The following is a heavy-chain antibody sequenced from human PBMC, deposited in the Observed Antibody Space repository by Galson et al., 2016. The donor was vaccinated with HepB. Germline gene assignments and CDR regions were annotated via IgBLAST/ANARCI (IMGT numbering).Heavy chain of an antibody. CDR1: GASISSYY. D-gene: IGHD1-26*01. CDR3: AKESDSGNLFDALDI. CDR2: IYYRGST. V-gene: IGHV4-59*01. Sequence: SETLSLTCSVSGASISSYYWSWIRQPPGKRLEWIGYIYYRGSTDYNPSLKSRVTISVDTSKNQLSLKLTSVTAADTAVYYCAKESDSGNLFDALDIWGQGTTVTVSS. J-gene: IGHJ3*02.